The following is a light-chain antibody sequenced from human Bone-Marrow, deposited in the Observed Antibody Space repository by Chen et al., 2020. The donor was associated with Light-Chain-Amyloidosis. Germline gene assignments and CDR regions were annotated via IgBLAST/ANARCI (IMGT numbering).Light chain of an antibody. V-gene: IGLV3-19*01. CDR3: NARDSSGDQVAVV. CDR1: SLRSNF. CDR2: GKN. Sequence: SSELTQDPAVSVALGQTVRITCQGDSLRSNFATWHQQKPGQAPVLVVYGKNNRPSGIPDRFSGSSSGNTDSLTIPWAPAEDEADYYCNARDSSGDQVAVVFGGGTKLTVL. J-gene: IGLJ2*01.